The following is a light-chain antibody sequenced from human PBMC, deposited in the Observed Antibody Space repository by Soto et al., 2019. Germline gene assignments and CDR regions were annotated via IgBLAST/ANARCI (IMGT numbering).Light chain of an antibody. J-gene: IGKJ5*01. CDR3: QQHENLPT. V-gene: IGKV1-33*01. CDR1: QNINNY. Sequence: IQITQSPSSLSASVGDRVTITCQASQNINNYLNWYHQKPGRAPKLLIYDASNLEAGVPSRFRGSGSGTDFTFTISRLQPEDIATYYCQQHENLPTFGQGTRLEIK. CDR2: DAS.